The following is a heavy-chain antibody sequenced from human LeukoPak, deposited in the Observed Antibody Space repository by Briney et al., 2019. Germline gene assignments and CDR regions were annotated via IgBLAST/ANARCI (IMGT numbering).Heavy chain of an antibody. CDR3: ARDHGDYSPAPNGNYYYYMDV. J-gene: IGHJ6*03. D-gene: IGHD4-17*01. Sequence: SQTLSLTCAISGDSVSSNSAAWNWIRQSPSRGLEWLGRTYYRSKWYNDYAVSVKSRITINPDTSKNQFSRHLNSVTPEDTAVYYCARDHGDYSPAPNGNYYYYMDVWGKGTTVTVYS. CDR2: TYYRSKWYN. CDR1: GDSVSSNSAA. V-gene: IGHV6-1*01.